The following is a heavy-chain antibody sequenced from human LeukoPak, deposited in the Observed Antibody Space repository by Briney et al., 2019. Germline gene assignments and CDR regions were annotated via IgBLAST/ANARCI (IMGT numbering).Heavy chain of an antibody. V-gene: IGHV1-2*02. CDR2: INPNSGGT. CDR3: ARDFDSMIVVYGYDY. Sequence: ASVKVSCTASGYTFTGYYMHWVRQAPGQGLEWMGWINPNSGGTNYAQKIQGRATMTRDTYISAAYMELSRLRSDDTAVYYCARDFDSMIVVYGYDYWGQGTLVTVSS. D-gene: IGHD3-22*01. CDR1: GYTFTGYY. J-gene: IGHJ4*02.